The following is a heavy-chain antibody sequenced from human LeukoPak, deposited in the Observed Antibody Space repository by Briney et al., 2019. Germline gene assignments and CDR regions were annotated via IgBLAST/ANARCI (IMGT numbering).Heavy chain of an antibody. CDR3: ARHFPGYSSAWYGFCDY. CDR2: IYYSGST. V-gene: IGHV4-39*01. Sequence: SETLSLTCTVSGGSISSSSYYWGWIRQPPGKGLEWIGSIYYSGSTYYNPPLKSRVTISVDTSKNQFSLKLSSVTAADAAVYYCARHFPGYSSAWYGFCDYWGQGTLVTVSS. J-gene: IGHJ4*02. CDR1: GGSISSSSYY. D-gene: IGHD6-19*01.